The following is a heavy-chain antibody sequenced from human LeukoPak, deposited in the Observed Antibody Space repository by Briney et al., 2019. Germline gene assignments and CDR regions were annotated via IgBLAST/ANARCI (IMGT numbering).Heavy chain of an antibody. CDR3: AKAPPNCNTVSCYADY. J-gene: IGHJ4*02. V-gene: IGHV3-30*18. CDR2: ISYDGSNK. Sequence: GRSLRLSCAASGFTFSSYGMHWVRQAPGKGLEWVAIISYDGSNKYYADSVKGRFTISRDNSKNTLYLQMNSLRAEDTAVYYCAKAPPNCNTVSCYADYWGQGTLVTVSS. CDR1: GFTFSSYG. D-gene: IGHD2-2*01.